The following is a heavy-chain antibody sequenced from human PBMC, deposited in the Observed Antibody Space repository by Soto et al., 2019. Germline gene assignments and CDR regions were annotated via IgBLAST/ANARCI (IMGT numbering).Heavy chain of an antibody. J-gene: IGHJ6*03. D-gene: IGHD2-15*01. CDR2: IKQDGSEK. CDR3: ARGGVYCSGGSCYFNGVYYMDV. CDR1: GFTFSSYW. Sequence: GGSLRLSCAASGFTFSSYWMSWVRQAPGKGLEWVANIKQDGSEKYYVDSVKGRFTISRDNAKNSLYLQMNSLRAEDTAVYYCARGGVYCSGGSCYFNGVYYMDVWGKGTTVTVSS. V-gene: IGHV3-7*01.